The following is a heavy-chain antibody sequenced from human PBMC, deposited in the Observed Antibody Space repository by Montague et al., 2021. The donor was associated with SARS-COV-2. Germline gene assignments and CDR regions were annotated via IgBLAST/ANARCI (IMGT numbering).Heavy chain of an antibody. V-gene: IGHV3-23*01. D-gene: IGHD2-15*01. J-gene: IGHJ4*02. CDR3: AKTEAGYYSGGSCVVDY. CDR2: ISGSGGDT. CDR1: GFTFSSYA. Sequence: SLRLSCSASGFTFSSYAMSWVRQAPGKGLEWVSVISGSGGDTYYSDSVKGRFTISRDNFKNTQYLQMNSLRAEDAAVYYCAKTEAGYYSGGSCVVDYWGQGTLVIVSS.